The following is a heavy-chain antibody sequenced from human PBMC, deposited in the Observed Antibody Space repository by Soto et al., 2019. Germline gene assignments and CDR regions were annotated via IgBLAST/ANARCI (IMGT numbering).Heavy chain of an antibody. Sequence: SETLSLTCAVSGGSISSGGYSWSWIRQPPGKGLEWIGYIYHSGSTYYNPSLKSRVTISVDRSKNQFSLKLSSVTAADTAVYYCAGSGYYHNSRMDVWGKGTTVTVSS. CDR3: AGSGYYHNSRMDV. V-gene: IGHV4-30-2*01. D-gene: IGHD3-22*01. CDR2: IYHSGST. J-gene: IGHJ6*04. CDR1: GGSISSGGYS.